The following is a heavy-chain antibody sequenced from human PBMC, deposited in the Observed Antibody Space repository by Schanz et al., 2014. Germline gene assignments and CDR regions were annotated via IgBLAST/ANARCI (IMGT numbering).Heavy chain of an antibody. J-gene: IGHJ4*02. CDR2: LSCIGNTI. D-gene: IGHD1-26*01. Sequence: EVQLVESGGGLAQPGGSLRLSCAASGFTFSHYYMSWFLPSPWPWLEWVSYLSCIGNTIYYADSVKGRFTISRDNAKNSLSLQMDRLRDEDTAVYYCARRYSGRYCFDYWGQGTLVAVSS. V-gene: IGHV3-48*02. CDR1: GFTFSHYY. CDR3: ARRYSGRYCFDY.